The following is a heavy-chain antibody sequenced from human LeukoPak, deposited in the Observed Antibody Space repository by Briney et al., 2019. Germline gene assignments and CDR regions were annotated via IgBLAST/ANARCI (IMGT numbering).Heavy chain of an antibody. CDR3: ARGPAPYCSSTSCYPFQH. V-gene: IGHV3-30-3*01. D-gene: IGHD2-2*01. CDR1: GFTFSSYA. Sequence: GGSLRLSCAASGFTFSSYAMHWVRQAPGKGLEWVAVISYDGSNKYYADSVKGRFTISRDNSKNTLYLQMNSLRAEDTAVYYCARGPAPYCSSTSCYPFQHWGQGTLVTVSS. CDR2: ISYDGSNK. J-gene: IGHJ1*01.